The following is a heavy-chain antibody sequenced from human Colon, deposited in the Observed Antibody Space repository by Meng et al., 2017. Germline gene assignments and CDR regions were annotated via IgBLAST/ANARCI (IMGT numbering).Heavy chain of an antibody. V-gene: IGHV6-1*01. J-gene: IGHJ2*01. CDR2: TYYRSKWYN. Sequence: QLRPGLVTTSQTLHLTLSITGTSVSSNIAAWTWIRQSPSGGLEWLGRTYYRSKWYNEYAVSVKSRISITTDTSNHQFSLHLNSVTPEDTAVYYCVRDVNLDWYFDLWGRGTLVTVSS. CDR3: VRDVNLDWYFDL. D-gene: IGHD1-14*01. CDR1: GTSVSSNIAA.